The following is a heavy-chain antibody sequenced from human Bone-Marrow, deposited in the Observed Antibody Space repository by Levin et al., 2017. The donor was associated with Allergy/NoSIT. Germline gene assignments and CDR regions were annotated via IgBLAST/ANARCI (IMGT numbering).Heavy chain of an antibody. D-gene: IGHD3-16*01. Sequence: RASVKVSCKTSGYSFTRYYLHWVRQAPGQRLEWMGIINPSGTSANYAQKFKGRVTMTRDTSTTTVYMELSSLRFEDTAVYYCVRGGDLDYWGQGTRVTVSS. J-gene: IGHJ4*02. CDR3: VRGGDLDY. V-gene: IGHV1-46*01. CDR2: INPSGTSA. CDR1: GYSFTRYY.